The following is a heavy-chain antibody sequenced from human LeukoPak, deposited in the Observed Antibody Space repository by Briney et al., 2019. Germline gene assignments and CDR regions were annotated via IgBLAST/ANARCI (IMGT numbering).Heavy chain of an antibody. CDR3: AADVSSGALDY. Sequence: SVKVSCNAAGFTFTNSAMQGVRQARGQRLEWIGWIVVGSGNTNYAQKFQERVTITRDMSTSTAYMQLSSLRSEDTAVYYCAADVSSGALDYCGQGTLVTVSS. CDR2: IVVGSGNT. CDR1: GFTFTNSA. V-gene: IGHV1-58*02. D-gene: IGHD6-19*01. J-gene: IGHJ4*02.